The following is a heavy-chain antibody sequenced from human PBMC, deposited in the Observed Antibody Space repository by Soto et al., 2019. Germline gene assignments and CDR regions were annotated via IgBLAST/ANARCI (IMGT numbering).Heavy chain of an antibody. CDR3: ATRPNYYVSGVYYFDY. D-gene: IGHD3-10*01. J-gene: IGHJ4*02. V-gene: IGHV1-24*01. Sequence: QVQLVQSGAEVKKPGASVKVSCKVSGYTLTEFSMHWVRQAPGKGLEWMGGFDPEDGVTIYAHKFQSRVTMTEDTSTDTAYIELSSLRSEDTAVYYCATRPNYYVSGVYYFDYWGQGTLVTVSS. CDR1: GYTLTEFS. CDR2: FDPEDGVT.